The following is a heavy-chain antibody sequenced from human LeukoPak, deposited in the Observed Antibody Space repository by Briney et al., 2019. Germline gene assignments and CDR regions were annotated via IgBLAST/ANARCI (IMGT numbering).Heavy chain of an antibody. CDR3: ARLTRYFDWLSGYYFDY. Sequence: SETLSLTCAVYGGSFSGYYWSWIRQPPGKGLEWIGEINHSGSTNYNPSLKSRVTISVDTSKNQFSLKLSSVTAADTAVYYCARLTRYFDWLSGYYFDYWGQGTLVTVSS. V-gene: IGHV4-34*01. D-gene: IGHD3-9*01. CDR1: GGSFSGYY. CDR2: INHSGST. J-gene: IGHJ4*02.